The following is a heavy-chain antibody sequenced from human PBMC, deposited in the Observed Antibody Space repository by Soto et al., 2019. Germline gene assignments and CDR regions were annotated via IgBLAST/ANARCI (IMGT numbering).Heavy chain of an antibody. J-gene: IGHJ4*02. D-gene: IGHD6-13*01. CDR2: ISYDGSNE. V-gene: IGHV3-30*18. CDR1: GFTFRSYG. CDR3: AKAKTSAGTFYFDH. Sequence: QVQLVESGGGVVQPGRSLRLSCAASGFTFRSYGMHWVRQAPGKGLEWVAVISYDGSNENYADSVKGRFTISRDNSKNTRYLQVNSLRTEDTAVYYCAKAKTSAGTFYFDHCGQGTVVIVSP.